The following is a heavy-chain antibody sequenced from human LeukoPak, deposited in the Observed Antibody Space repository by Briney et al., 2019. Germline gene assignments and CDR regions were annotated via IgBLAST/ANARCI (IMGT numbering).Heavy chain of an antibody. D-gene: IGHD1-1*01. J-gene: IGHJ6*02. V-gene: IGHV3-49*04. CDR2: TRSKAYRGTT. Sequence: GGSWRLSGRGSEFPFGDHAMSWVGQAPGKGLEGVAFTRSKAYRGTTEYAPSVKGRFTISRDDSVSIAYLQMNSLITEDTAFYFCTRGPIQLWIHNGMDVWGQGTTVTVSS. CDR3: TRGPIQLWIHNGMDV. CDR1: EFPFGDHA.